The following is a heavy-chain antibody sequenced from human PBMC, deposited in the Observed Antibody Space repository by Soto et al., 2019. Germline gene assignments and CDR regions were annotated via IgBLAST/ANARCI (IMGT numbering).Heavy chain of an antibody. Sequence: PSETLSLTCAVYGGSFSGYYWSWIRQPPGKGLEWIGEINHSGSTNYNPSLKSRVTISVDTSKNQFSLKLGSVTAADTAVYYCARDSIVGSPGYWGQGTLVTVSS. V-gene: IGHV4-34*01. CDR1: GGSFSGYY. J-gene: IGHJ4*02. CDR2: INHSGST. CDR3: ARDSIVGSPGY. D-gene: IGHD1-26*01.